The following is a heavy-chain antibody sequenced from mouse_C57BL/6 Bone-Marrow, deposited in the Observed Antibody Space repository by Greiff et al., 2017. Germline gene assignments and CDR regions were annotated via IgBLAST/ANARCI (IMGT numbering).Heavy chain of an antibody. J-gene: IGHJ1*03. CDR3: ARFDGSSLWYFDV. CDR1: GYSITSDY. D-gene: IGHD1-1*01. V-gene: IGHV3-8*01. Sequence: EVQRVESGPGLAKPSQTLSLTCSVTGYSITSDYWNWIRKFPGNKLEYMGYISYSGSTYYNPSLKSRISITRDTSKNQYYLQLNSVTTEDTATYYCARFDGSSLWYFDVWGTGTTVTVSS. CDR2: ISYSGST.